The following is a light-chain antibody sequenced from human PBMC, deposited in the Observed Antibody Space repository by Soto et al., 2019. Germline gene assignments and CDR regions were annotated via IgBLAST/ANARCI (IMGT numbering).Light chain of an antibody. J-gene: IGKJ2*01. CDR2: ATY. CDR1: QSVSSGY. CDR3: QQYGPSPLYT. V-gene: IGKV3-20*01. Sequence: VLTQSPGTLYLSPGERATLSCRAGQSVSSGYLAWYQQKPGQAPRLLIYATYTRATGIPDRFSGSGSGTDFTLTISRLQPEDFAVYYCQQYGPSPLYTFCQGTKLEIK.